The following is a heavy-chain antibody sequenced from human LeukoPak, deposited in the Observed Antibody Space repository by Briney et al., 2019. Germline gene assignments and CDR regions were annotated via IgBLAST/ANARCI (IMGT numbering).Heavy chain of an antibody. J-gene: IGHJ4*02. CDR2: INGAGTSI. D-gene: IGHD5-18*01. CDR1: GFTFSSDW. CDR3: LRSRGNSYGYWDS. Sequence: PGGSLRLSCVASGFTFSSDWMHWVRQAPGKGLVWVSRINGAGTSISYADSVKGRFTISRDNAKNTLYLQMNSLRAEDSAAYYCLRSRGNSYGYWDSWGQGILVTVSS. V-gene: IGHV3-74*01.